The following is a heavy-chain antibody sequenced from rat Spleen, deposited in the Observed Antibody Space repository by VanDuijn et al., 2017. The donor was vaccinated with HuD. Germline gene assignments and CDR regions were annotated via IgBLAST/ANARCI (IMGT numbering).Heavy chain of an antibody. CDR3: ARRHYGYPFAY. V-gene: IGHV5-29*01. CDR2: LSYDGTTT. J-gene: IGHJ3*01. Sequence: EVQLVESGGGLVQPGRSLKLSCAASGFTFSNYGMAWVRQAPTKGLEWVATLSYDGTTTYYRDSVKGRFSISRDIAKSTLYLQMDSLRSEDTATYYCARRHYGYPFAYWGQGTLVTVSS. CDR1: GFTFSNYG. D-gene: IGHD1-7*01.